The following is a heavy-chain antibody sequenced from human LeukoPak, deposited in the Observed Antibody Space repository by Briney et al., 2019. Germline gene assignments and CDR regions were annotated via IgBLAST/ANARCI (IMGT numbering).Heavy chain of an antibody. CDR1: GFTFSSYG. V-gene: IGHV3-33*01. CDR3: ARASSSWQFDY. J-gene: IGHJ4*02. Sequence: GGSLRLSRAASGFTFSSYGMHWVRQAPGKGLEWVAVIWYDGSNKYYADSVKGRFTISRDNSKNTLYLQMNSLRAEDTAVYYCARASSSWQFDYWGQGTLVTVSS. D-gene: IGHD6-13*01. CDR2: IWYDGSNK.